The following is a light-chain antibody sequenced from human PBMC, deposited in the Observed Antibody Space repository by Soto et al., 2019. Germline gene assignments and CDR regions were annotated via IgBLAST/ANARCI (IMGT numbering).Light chain of an antibody. CDR3: QTWDTGIHVV. CDR2: LNSDGSH. CDR1: SGHSSYA. Sequence: QPVLTQSPSASASLGASVKLTCTLSSGHSSYAIAWHQQQPEKGPRYLMKLNSDGSHNKGDGIPDRFSGSSSGAERYLTISSLQSEDETDYYCQTWDTGIHVVFGGGTKLTV. V-gene: IGLV4-69*01. J-gene: IGLJ2*01.